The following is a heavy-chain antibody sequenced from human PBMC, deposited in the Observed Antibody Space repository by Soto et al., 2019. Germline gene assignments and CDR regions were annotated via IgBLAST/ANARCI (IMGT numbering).Heavy chain of an antibody. J-gene: IGHJ6*03. D-gene: IGHD2-15*01. CDR2: INSDGSST. CDR3: AREPLGGPRYYYYMDV. V-gene: IGHV3-74*01. Sequence: PGGSLRLSCAASGFTFSSHWMHWVRQAPGKGLVWVSRINSDGSSTSYADSVKGRFTISRDNAKNTLYLQMNSLRAEDTAVYYCAREPLGGPRYYYYMDVWGKGTTVTVSS. CDR1: GFTFSSHW.